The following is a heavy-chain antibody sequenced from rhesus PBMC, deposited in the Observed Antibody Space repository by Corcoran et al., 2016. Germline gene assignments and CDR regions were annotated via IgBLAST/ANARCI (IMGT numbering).Heavy chain of an antibody. CDR3: ASQNYSGSYYYTFDY. J-gene: IGHJ4*01. CDR2: IYGSGSST. CDR1: GGSISSSY. D-gene: IGHD3-16*01. Sequence: QLQLQESGPGLVKPSETLSVTCAVSGGSISSSYWSWIRQAPGKGLEWIGYIYGSGSSTNYNPSLHSRVTRSVDTAKNQLSLKLSSVTTADTAVYYCASQNYSGSYYYTFDYWGQGVLVTVSS. V-gene: IGHV4-169*01.